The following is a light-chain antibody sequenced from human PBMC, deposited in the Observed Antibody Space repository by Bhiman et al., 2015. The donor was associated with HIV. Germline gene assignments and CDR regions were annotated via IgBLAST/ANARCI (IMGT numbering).Light chain of an antibody. Sequence: QSVLTQPPSVSGAPGQRVTISCSGSSSNIGAGYDVHWYQQFPGTAPQVLIYGNTNRPSGIPERFTGSKSANTATLTITGTQALDEADYYCQTWGSTTAVVFGGGTKLTVL. CDR3: QTWGSTTAVV. V-gene: IGLV1-40*01. CDR1: SSNIGAGYD. J-gene: IGLJ2*01. CDR2: GNT.